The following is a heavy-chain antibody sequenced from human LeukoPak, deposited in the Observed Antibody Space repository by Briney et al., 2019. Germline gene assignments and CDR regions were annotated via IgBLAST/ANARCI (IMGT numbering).Heavy chain of an antibody. CDR1: GGSFSGYY. V-gene: IGHV4-34*01. D-gene: IGHD3-3*01. CDR3: ASEVGVAGQIDY. Sequence: SETLSLTCAVYGGSFSGYYWSWIRQPPGKGLEWIGEINHSGSTNYNPSLKSRVTISVDTSKNQFSLKLSSVTAADTAVYCCASEVGVAGQIDYWGQGTLVTVSS. CDR2: INHSGST. J-gene: IGHJ4*02.